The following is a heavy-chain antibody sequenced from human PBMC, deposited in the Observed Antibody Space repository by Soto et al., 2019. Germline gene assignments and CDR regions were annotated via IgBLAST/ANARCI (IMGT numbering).Heavy chain of an antibody. CDR2: ISGSGSTK. CDR3: AKGGGYDYPEYFGMDV. Sequence: PGGSLRLSCVASGFPFSSYAMTWVRHVSGKGLECVSGISGSGSTKYYADSVEGRFTISRDNSKSTVYLQMNSLRAEDTAVYYCAKGGGYDYPEYFGMDVWGQGTPVTVSS. CDR1: GFPFSSYA. D-gene: IGHD5-12*01. V-gene: IGHV3-23*01. J-gene: IGHJ6*02.